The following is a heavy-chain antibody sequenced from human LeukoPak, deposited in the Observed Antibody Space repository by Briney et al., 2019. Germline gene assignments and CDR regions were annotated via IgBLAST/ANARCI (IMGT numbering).Heavy chain of an antibody. D-gene: IGHD3-10*02. Sequence: SETLSLTCTVSGGSISSYYWSWIRQPPGKELEWIGYIYYSGSTNYIPSLKSRVTISVDTSKNQFSLKLSSVPAADTAVYYCARDVRGGYYFDYWGQGTLVTVSS. CDR1: GGSISSYY. CDR3: ARDVRGGYYFDY. CDR2: IYYSGST. V-gene: IGHV4-59*01. J-gene: IGHJ4*02.